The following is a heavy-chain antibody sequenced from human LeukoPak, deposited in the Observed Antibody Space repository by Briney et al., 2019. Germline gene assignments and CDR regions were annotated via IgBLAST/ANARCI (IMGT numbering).Heavy chain of an antibody. CDR2: LYSRGSP. Sequence: ETPCLTCTVSGASISTYYWSWICQSPGKGLEWIGYLYSRGSPNYNPSLKRRVTISVDTSKNHFSLTLSSVTATDTAVYYCARLQPNSGEWAFDIWGNRVIVSVSS. CDR3: ARLQPNSGEWAFDI. CDR1: GASISTYY. V-gene: IGHV4-59*01. J-gene: IGHJ3*02. D-gene: IGHD1-1*01.